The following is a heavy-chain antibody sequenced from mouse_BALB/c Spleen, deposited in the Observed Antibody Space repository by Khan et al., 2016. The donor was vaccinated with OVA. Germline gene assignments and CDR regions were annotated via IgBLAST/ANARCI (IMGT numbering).Heavy chain of an antibody. CDR2: IDPENGDT. J-gene: IGHJ3*01. CDR1: GFNIKDYY. CDR3: KLIRPGWFAY. V-gene: IGHV14-4*02. Sequence: EVQLQESGAELVRSGASVKSSCTASGFNIKDYYMHWVKQRPEQGLEWIGWIDPENGDTEYAPKFQGKATMTADTSSNTAYLQLSSLTSEDTAVYYCKLIRPGWFAYWGQVTLVTVSA. D-gene: IGHD1-1*01.